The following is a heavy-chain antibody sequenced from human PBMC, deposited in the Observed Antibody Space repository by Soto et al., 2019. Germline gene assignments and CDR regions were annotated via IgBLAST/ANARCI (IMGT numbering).Heavy chain of an antibody. Sequence: GGSLRLSCAASGFTFSSYSLNWVRQAPGKGLEWVSTISGRSDYIYYADSVKGRFTISRDNAKNSLYLQMNSLRAEDTAVYYCARGGHPAHWTLYYYYYGMDVWGQGTTVTVSS. CDR3: ARGGHPAHWTLYYYYYGMDV. CDR2: ISGRSDYI. D-gene: IGHD1-1*01. J-gene: IGHJ6*02. V-gene: IGHV3-21*01. CDR1: GFTFSSYS.